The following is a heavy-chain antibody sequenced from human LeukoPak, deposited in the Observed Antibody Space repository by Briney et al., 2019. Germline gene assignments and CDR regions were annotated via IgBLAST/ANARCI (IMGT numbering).Heavy chain of an antibody. J-gene: IGHJ6*03. CDR2: ITRSGGHT. V-gene: IGHV3-21*01. CDR3: ATSGGFVLPNAITGNWYMDV. D-gene: IGHD2-2*01. Sequence: KTGGSLRLSCGASGFTFSDYSMNWVRQAPGKGLAWVASITRSGGHTYYADSVKGRFTISRDNAQNSLFLQMNSLRAEDTAVYFCATSGGFVLPNAITGNWYMDVWGRGTSVTVSS. CDR1: GFTFSDYS.